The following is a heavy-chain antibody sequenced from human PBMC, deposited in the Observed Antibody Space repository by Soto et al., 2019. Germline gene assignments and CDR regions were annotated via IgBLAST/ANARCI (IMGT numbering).Heavy chain of an antibody. CDR1: GGTFSSYA. D-gene: IGHD3-22*01. Sequence: SVKVSCKASGGTFSSYAISWVRQAPGQGLEWMGGIIPIFGTANYAQKFQGRVTITADESTSTAYMELSSLRSEDTAVYYCARVGYYDSSGYLDYWGQGTLVTVSS. J-gene: IGHJ4*02. V-gene: IGHV1-69*13. CDR3: ARVGYYDSSGYLDY. CDR2: IIPIFGTA.